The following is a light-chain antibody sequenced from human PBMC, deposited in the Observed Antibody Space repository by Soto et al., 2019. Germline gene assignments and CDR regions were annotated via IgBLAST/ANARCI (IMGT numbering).Light chain of an antibody. CDR1: SSDVGGYDY. Sequence: QSALTQPASVSGSPGEPITMSCTGTSSDVGGYDYVSWYQQFPGRAPQLIIYEVSNRPSGVSIRFSGSKSGNTASLTITGLRAEDEADYYCQSYTTSSTWVFGGGTTLTVL. CDR3: QSYTTSSTWV. V-gene: IGLV2-14*01. CDR2: EVS. J-gene: IGLJ3*02.